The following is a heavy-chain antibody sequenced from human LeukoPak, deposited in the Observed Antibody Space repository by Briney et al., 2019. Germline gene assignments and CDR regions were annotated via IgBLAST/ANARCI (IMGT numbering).Heavy chain of an antibody. Sequence: GGSLRLSCAASGFTFSSYAMSWVRQAPGKGLEWVSAISGSGGSTYYADSVKGRFTISRDNAKNSLYLQMNSLRAEDTALYHCARDSEADYYGSGSLDYWGQGTLVTVSS. D-gene: IGHD3-10*01. CDR1: GFTFSSYA. CDR3: ARDSEADYYGSGSLDY. CDR2: ISGSGGST. V-gene: IGHV3-23*01. J-gene: IGHJ4*02.